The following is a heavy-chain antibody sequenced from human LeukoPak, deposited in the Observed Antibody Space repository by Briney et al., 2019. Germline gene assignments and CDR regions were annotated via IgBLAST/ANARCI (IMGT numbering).Heavy chain of an antibody. CDR1: GFTSSRNA. D-gene: IGHD3-22*01. CDR2: ISSSSNYM. CDR3: ARDEIAGNYYGMDV. J-gene: IGHJ6*02. Sequence: PGGSLRLSCAASGFTSSRNAMNWVRQAPGKGLEWVSFISSSSNYMSYADSVKGRFTISRDNAKNSLYLQTNSLRAEDTAVYYCARDEIAGNYYGMDVWGQGTTVTVSS. V-gene: IGHV3-21*01.